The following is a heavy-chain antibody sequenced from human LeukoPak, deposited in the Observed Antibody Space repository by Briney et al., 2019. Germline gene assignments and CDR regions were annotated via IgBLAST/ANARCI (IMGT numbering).Heavy chain of an antibody. V-gene: IGHV4-30-4*01. D-gene: IGHD4-23*01. CDR2: IYYSGST. J-gene: IGHJ6*02. CDR1: GGSISSGDYY. Sequence: SETLSLTCTVSGGSISSGDYYWSWIRQPPGKGLEWIGYIYYSGSTYYNPSLKSRVTISVDTSKNQFSLKLSSVTAADTAVYYCAREGTTVVTPDYYYYGMDVWGQRTTVTVSS. CDR3: AREGTTVVTPDYYYYGMDV.